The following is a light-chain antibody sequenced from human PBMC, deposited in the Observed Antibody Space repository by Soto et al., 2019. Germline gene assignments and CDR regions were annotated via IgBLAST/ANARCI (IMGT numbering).Light chain of an antibody. J-gene: IGKJ1*01. CDR2: LGS. CDR1: QSLLHSNGYNY. V-gene: IGKV2-28*01. CDR3: MQALQTPAT. Sequence: DIVMTQSPLSLPVTPGEPASISCRSSQSLLHSNGYNYLDWYLQKPGQSPQLLIYLGSNRASGVPDRFSGSGSGTDFTLKISRVEAEDVGVYYCMQALQTPATFGQGTKVEIQ.